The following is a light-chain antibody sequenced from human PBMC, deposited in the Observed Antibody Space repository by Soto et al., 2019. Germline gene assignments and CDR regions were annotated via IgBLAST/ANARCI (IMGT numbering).Light chain of an antibody. J-gene: IGKJ3*01. Sequence: AIRMTQSPSSFSASTGDRVTITCRASQGISSYLACYQQKPGKAPKLLIYATSTLQSGDPSRFSGSGSGTDFTLTISCLQSEDFATYYCQQYYSYPLTFGPGTKVDIK. V-gene: IGKV1-8*01. CDR3: QQYYSYPLT. CDR2: ATS. CDR1: QGISSY.